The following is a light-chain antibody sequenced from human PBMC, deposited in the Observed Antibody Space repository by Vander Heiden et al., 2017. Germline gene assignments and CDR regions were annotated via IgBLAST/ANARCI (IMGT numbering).Light chain of an antibody. CDR3: QQYNNWPPGT. V-gene: IGKV3-15*01. CDR1: QSVSSN. J-gene: IGKJ1*01. CDR2: GAS. Sequence: EIQMTQSPATLSASPGERATLTCRASQSVSSNLAWYQQKPGQGPRLLIYGASTRATGSPARFSGSGSGTEFTLTISSLQSEDFALYYCQQYNNWPPGTFGQGTKVEIK.